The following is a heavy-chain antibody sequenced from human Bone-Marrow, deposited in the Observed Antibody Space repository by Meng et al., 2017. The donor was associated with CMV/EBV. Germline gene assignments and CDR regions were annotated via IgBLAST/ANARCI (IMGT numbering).Heavy chain of an antibody. V-gene: IGHV1-8*01. CDR2: INPNSGNT. CDR1: GYNFTSYD. D-gene: IGHD3-22*01. J-gene: IGHJ5*02. Sequence: ASVKVSCKASGYNFTSYDINWVRQATGQGLEWMGWINPNSGNTGYAQKFQGRGTMNRNTSISTAYMVLSSLRSEDTAVDYCARDYYDSSGYYASHHWGQGTLVTVSS. CDR3: ARDYYDSSGYYASHH.